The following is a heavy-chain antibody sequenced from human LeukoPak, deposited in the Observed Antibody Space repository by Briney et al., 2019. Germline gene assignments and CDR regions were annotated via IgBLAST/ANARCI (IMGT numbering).Heavy chain of an antibody. D-gene: IGHD3-10*01. Sequence: ASVKVSCKASGYTFTSYGISWVRQAPGQGLEWMGWISAYNGNTNYAQKLQGRVTMTTETSTSTAYLELRSLRSDDTAVYYCARVRGSGSSASVPLGYWGQGTLVTVSS. J-gene: IGHJ4*02. CDR3: ARVRGSGSSASVPLGY. CDR2: ISAYNGNT. CDR1: GYTFTSYG. V-gene: IGHV1-18*04.